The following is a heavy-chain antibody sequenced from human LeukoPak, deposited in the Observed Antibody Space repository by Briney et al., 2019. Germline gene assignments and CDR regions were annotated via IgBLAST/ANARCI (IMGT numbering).Heavy chain of an antibody. Sequence: GASVTVSSKSSGYIFTAYYTHWVRQAPGQGPEWMGWINPDSGVTNYAQKFQGRVTMTRDTSNNTAYMELTSLTSDDTAVYYCARSEILVVIPIRRYFDYWGQGSLVTVSS. V-gene: IGHV1-2*02. CDR1: GYIFTAYY. CDR2: INPDSGVT. D-gene: IGHD3-22*01. J-gene: IGHJ4*02. CDR3: ARSEILVVIPIRRYFDY.